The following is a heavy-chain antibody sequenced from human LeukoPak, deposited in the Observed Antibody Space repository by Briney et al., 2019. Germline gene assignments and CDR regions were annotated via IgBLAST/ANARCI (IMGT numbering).Heavy chain of an antibody. CDR2: ISSSGSTI. CDR3: ARGVYYYDSSGPAAFDI. V-gene: IGHV3-11*04. CDR1: GFTFSEYY. D-gene: IGHD3-22*01. Sequence: GGSLRLSSAASGFTFSEYYMSWIRQAPGMGLEWASYISSSGSTIYYADSVKGRFTISTDNAKNSLYLQMNSLRAEDTAVYYCARGVYYYDSSGPAAFDIWGQGTMVTVSS. J-gene: IGHJ3*02.